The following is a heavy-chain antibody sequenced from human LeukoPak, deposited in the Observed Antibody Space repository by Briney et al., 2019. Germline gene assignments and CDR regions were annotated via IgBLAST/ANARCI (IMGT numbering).Heavy chain of an antibody. D-gene: IGHD2-15*01. V-gene: IGHV1-18*01. CDR1: GYTLTSYG. CDR3: AREGYMYCSGGSCYRYYYGMGG. J-gene: IGHJ6*02. CDR2: ICAYNGNS. Sequence: ASVTVSCKASGYTLTSYGISWLRQAPAQGLEWVGWICAYNGNSNYAQKLQGRVTMTTDRYASTDSMELRRLRSDDTAAYYCAREGYMYCSGGSCYRYYYGMGGWGQGTTVTVSS.